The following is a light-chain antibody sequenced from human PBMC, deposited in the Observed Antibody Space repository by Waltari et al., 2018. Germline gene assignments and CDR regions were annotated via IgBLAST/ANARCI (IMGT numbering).Light chain of an antibody. J-gene: IGLJ2*01. CDR3: AAWDDSLGVWT. CDR1: SSNIGNNY. V-gene: IGLV1-47*01. CDR2: AND. Sequence: QSVLTQPPSASGTPGQRVTISCSGSSSNIGNNYVYWHQQLPGTAPKLLISANDQRPSGVPDRFSGSKSGTSASLASSGLRSEDEADYYCAAWDDSLGVWTFGGGTKLTVL.